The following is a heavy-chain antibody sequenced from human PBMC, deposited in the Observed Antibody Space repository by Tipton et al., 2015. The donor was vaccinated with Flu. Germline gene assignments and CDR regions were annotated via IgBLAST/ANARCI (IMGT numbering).Heavy chain of an antibody. Sequence: TLSLTCAVYGGSFSGYYWSWIRQPPGKGLEWIGEINHSGSTNYNPSLKSRVTISVDTSKNQFSLTLSSVTAADTAVYYCARLTIFGVVIIGNYYYYMDVWGKGTTVTVSS. CDR3: ARLTIFGVVIIGNYYYYMDV. CDR1: GGSFSGYY. V-gene: IGHV4-34*01. D-gene: IGHD3-3*01. J-gene: IGHJ6*03. CDR2: INHSGST.